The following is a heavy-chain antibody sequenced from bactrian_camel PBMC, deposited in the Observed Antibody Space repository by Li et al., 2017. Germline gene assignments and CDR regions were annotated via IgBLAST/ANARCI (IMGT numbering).Heavy chain of an antibody. Sequence: HVQLVESGGGSVQVGESLRLSCAVSGGPINGECMAWFRQAPGKEREGIAVLDTHGDIEYADSVKGRFFISKDNAKNVHYLQMNDLKPEDTAVYYCAILGGRWDLPSSVRCQRSQGTQVTVS. D-gene: IGHD2*01. CDR1: GGPINGEC. CDR2: LDTHGDI. V-gene: IGHV3S1*01. J-gene: IGHJ4*01.